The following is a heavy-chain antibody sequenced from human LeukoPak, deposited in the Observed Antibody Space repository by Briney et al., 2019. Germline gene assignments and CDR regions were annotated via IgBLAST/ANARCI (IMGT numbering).Heavy chain of an antibody. V-gene: IGHV6-1*01. J-gene: IGHJ6*02. D-gene: IGHD3-3*01. Sequence: SQTLSLTCAISGDSVSSNSAAWNWIRQSPSRGLEWLGRTYYRSKWYNDYAVSVKSRITINPDTSKNQFSLQLNSVTPEDTAVYYCARGSEDYDFWSGYYYYYYGMDVWGQGTTVTVSS. CDR1: GDSVSSNSAA. CDR2: TYYRSKWYN. CDR3: ARGSEDYDFWSGYYYYYYGMDV.